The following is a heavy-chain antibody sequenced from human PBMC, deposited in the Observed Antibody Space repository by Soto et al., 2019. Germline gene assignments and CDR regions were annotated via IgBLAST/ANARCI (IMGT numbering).Heavy chain of an antibody. V-gene: IGHV4-31*03. CDR3: ARAPEFDYGEDNNWFDP. D-gene: IGHD4-17*01. CDR2: IYYSGST. J-gene: IGHJ5*02. CDR1: GGSISSGGYY. Sequence: SETLSLTCTVSGGSISSGGYYWSWIRQHPGKGLEWIGYIYYSGSTYYNPSLKSRVTISVDTSKNQFSLKLSSVTAADTAVYYCARAPEFDYGEDNNWFDPWGQGTLVTVSS.